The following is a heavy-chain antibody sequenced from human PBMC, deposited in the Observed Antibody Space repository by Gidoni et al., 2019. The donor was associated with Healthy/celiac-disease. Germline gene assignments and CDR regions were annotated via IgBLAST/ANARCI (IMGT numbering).Heavy chain of an antibody. CDR2: ISGSGGST. J-gene: IGHJ4*02. CDR3: AKDQQYHCSSTSCRVY. V-gene: IGHV3-23*01. CDR1: GFTFSSYA. D-gene: IGHD2-2*01. Sequence: EVQLLEAGGGLVQPGGSLRLSCAASGFTFSSYAMSWVRQAPGKGLEWVSAISGSGGSTYYADSVKGRFTISRDNSKNTLYLQMNILRAEDTAVYYCAKDQQYHCSSTSCRVYWGQGTLVTVSS.